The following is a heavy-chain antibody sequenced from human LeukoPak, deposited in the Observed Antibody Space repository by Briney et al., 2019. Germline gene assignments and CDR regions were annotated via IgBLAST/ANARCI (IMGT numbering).Heavy chain of an antibody. CDR1: GFTFSGSA. J-gene: IGHJ4*02. V-gene: IGHV3-73*01. CDR2: IRSKANSYAT. Sequence: GGSLRLSCAASGFTFSGSAMHWVRQASGKGLEWVGRIRSKANSYATAYAASVKGRFTISRDNSKNTLYLQMNSLRAEDTAVYYCAKRELSGLVIDYWGQGTLVTVSS. D-gene: IGHD3-16*02. CDR3: AKRELSGLVIDY.